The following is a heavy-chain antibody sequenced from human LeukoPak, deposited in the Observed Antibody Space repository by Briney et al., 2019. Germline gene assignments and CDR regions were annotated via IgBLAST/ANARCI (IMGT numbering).Heavy chain of an antibody. J-gene: IGHJ4*02. D-gene: IGHD3-10*01. CDR1: GFRLIELS. Sequence: ASVKVSCKVSGFRLIELSIHWVRQAPGKGLEWIGSFDPEDGETFYAQMFQGRVTMTEDTSTDTAFMELSSLRYEDTAVYYCATAPTLWSPFDYWGQGTLVTVSS. CDR2: FDPEDGET. V-gene: IGHV1-24*01. CDR3: ATAPTLWSPFDY.